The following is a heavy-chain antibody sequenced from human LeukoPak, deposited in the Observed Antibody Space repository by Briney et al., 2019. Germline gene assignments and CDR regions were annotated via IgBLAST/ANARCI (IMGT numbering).Heavy chain of an antibody. CDR2: INHSGST. CDR1: SGSFSGYY. V-gene: IGHV4-34*01. Sequence: SETLSLTCAVYSGSFSGYYWSWIRQPPGKGLEWIGEINHSGSTNYNPSLKSRVTISVDTSKNQFSLKLSSVTAADTAVYYCARRGFGIQSPNFDYWGQGTLVTVSS. J-gene: IGHJ4*02. D-gene: IGHD4-11*01. CDR3: ARRGFGIQSPNFDY.